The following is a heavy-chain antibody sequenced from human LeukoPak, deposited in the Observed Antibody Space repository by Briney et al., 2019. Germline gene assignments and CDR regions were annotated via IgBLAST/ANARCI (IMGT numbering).Heavy chain of an antibody. D-gene: IGHD1-7*01. V-gene: IGHV4-59*08. Sequence: SETLSLTCTVSGGSISSYYWSWIRQPPGKGLEWIGYIYYSGSTNYNPSLKSRVTISVDTSKNQFSLKLSSVTAADTAVYYCARHGGTGTVWSLDYWGQGTLVTVSS. CDR2: IYYSGST. CDR1: GGSISSYY. J-gene: IGHJ4*02. CDR3: ARHGGTGTVWSLDY.